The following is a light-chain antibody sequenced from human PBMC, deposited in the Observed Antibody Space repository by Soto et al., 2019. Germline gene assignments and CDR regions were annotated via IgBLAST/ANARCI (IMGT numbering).Light chain of an antibody. CDR2: GAS. CDR1: QNILSN. V-gene: IGKV3-15*01. Sequence: EIVMTQSPATLSVSPGERATLSCRASQNILSNLAWYQQKPGQAPRLLIYGASTRATGIPARFSGSGSGTEFTLTISSLQSEDFAVYYCQQYNNWPQTFGQGTKVDSK. J-gene: IGKJ1*01. CDR3: QQYNNWPQT.